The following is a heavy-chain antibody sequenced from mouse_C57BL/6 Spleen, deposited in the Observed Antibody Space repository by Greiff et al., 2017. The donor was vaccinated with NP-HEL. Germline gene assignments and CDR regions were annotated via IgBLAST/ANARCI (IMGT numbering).Heavy chain of an antibody. CDR3: ARSRYYGSSGYFDY. D-gene: IGHD1-1*01. CDR1: GYAFTNYL. Sequence: VQLQQSGAELVRPGTSVKVSCKASGYAFTNYLIEWVKQRPGQGLEWIGVINPGSGGTNYNEKFKGKATLTADKSSSTAYMHLSSLTSEDSAVYFCARSRYYGSSGYFDYWGQGTTLTVSS. J-gene: IGHJ2*01. V-gene: IGHV1-54*01. CDR2: INPGSGGT.